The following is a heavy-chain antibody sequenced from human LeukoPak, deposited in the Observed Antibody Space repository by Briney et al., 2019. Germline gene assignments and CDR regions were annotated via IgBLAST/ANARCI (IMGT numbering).Heavy chain of an antibody. J-gene: IGHJ4*02. CDR2: ISGSGGST. CDR1: GFTFSSYA. CDR3: AKPAHSSGYPYYFDY. D-gene: IGHD3-22*01. Sequence: GGSLRLSCAASGFTFSSYAMSWVRQAPGKGLEWVSAISGSGGSTYYADSVKGRFTISRDNSKNTLYLQMKSLRAEDTAVYYCAKPAHSSGYPYYFDYWGQGTLVTVSS. V-gene: IGHV3-23*01.